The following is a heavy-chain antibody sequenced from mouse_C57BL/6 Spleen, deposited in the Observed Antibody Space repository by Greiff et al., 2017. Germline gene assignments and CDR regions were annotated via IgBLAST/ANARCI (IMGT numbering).Heavy chain of an antibody. D-gene: IGHD1-1*01. CDR3: APYYGSSYNFDV. CDR2: INPNNGGT. Sequence: VQLQQSGPELVKPGASVKMSCKASGYTFTDYNMHWVKPSHGKSLEWIGYINPNNGGTSYNQKFKGKATLTVNKSSSTAYMELRSLTSEDSAVYYCAPYYGSSYNFDVWGTGTTVTVSS. CDR1: GYTFTDYN. V-gene: IGHV1-22*01. J-gene: IGHJ1*03.